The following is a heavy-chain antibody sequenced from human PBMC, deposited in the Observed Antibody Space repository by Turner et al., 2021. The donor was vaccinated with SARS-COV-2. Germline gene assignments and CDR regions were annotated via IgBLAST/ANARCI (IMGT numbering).Heavy chain of an antibody. CDR2: SYSCGST. CDR1: GLTVSSNY. Sequence: EVQLVESWGGWVQPGGSLRLSCAASGLTVSSNYMGWVREVAGKGVECVSGSYSCGSTYDADSVKGRFTISRDKSKNTLYLQRNSLRAEDTAVYDCARFGGYRGDNDSWGQGTLVTVSS. V-gene: IGHV3-66*01. D-gene: IGHD3-10*01. CDR3: ARFGGYRGDNDS. J-gene: IGHJ4*02.